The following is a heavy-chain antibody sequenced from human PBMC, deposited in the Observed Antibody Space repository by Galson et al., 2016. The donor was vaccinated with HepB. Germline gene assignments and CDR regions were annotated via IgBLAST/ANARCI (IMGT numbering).Heavy chain of an antibody. V-gene: IGHV3-30*18. CDR2: ISYDGSNK. D-gene: IGHD3-10*01. CDR1: GFIFNSYG. Sequence: SLRLSCAASGFIFNSYGMHRVRQAPGKGLEWVAVISYDGSNKYYADSVRGRFTISRDNSKNTLYLQMNSLRAEDTALYYCAKDHGYFGSGSHHYWGQGTLVTVSS. CDR3: AKDHGYFGSGSHHY. J-gene: IGHJ4*02.